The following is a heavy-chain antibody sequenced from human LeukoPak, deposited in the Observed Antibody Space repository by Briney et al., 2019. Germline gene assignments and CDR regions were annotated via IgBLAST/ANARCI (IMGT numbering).Heavy chain of an antibody. CDR1: GGTFSSYA. CDR2: IIPIFGTA. J-gene: IGHJ4*03. V-gene: IGHV1-69*05. CDR3: ARGVAARHDGYFDY. Sequence: ASVKVSCKASGGTFSSYAISWVRQAPGQGLEWMGGIIPIFGTANYAQKFQGRVTITTDESTSTAYMELSSLRSEDTAVYYCARGVAARHDGYFDYWGQGTMVTVSS. D-gene: IGHD6-6*01.